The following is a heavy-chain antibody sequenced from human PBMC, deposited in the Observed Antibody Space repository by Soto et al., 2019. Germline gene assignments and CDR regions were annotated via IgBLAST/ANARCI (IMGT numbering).Heavy chain of an antibody. CDR1: GFSFSSYA. D-gene: IGHD3-3*01. Sequence: QVQLVESGGGVVHPGTSLRLSCAASGFSFSSYAMHWVRQAPGKGLEWVAALWYDGSNQNYAESVKGRFTISRDNSKRTVYLQMNSLKAEDTAVYYCARDINDFWSGYLYWGQGTLVTVSS. J-gene: IGHJ4*02. CDR2: LWYDGSNQ. V-gene: IGHV3-33*01. CDR3: ARDINDFWSGYLY.